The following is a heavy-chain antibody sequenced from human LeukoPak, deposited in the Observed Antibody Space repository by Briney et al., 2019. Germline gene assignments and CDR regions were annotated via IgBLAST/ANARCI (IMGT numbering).Heavy chain of an antibody. CDR3: ARERIVATVLDY. D-gene: IGHD5-12*01. J-gene: IGHJ4*02. CDR1: GYTFTTYY. Sequence: ASVKVSCKASGYTFTTYYMHWVRQAPGQGLEWVGIINPSGGSTSYAQKFQGRVTMTRDTSTSTVYMELSSLRSEDTAVYYCARERIVATVLDYWGQGTLVTVSS. V-gene: IGHV1-46*01. CDR2: INPSGGST.